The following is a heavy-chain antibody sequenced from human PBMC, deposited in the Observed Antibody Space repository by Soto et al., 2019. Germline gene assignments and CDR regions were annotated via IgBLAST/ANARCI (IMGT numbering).Heavy chain of an antibody. CDR1: GGSISSGDYY. D-gene: IGHD3-10*01. CDR3: ARVKANGFWELNYYYYYYGMDV. J-gene: IGHJ6*02. Sequence: PSETLSLTCTVSGGSISSGDYYWSWIRQPPGKGLEWIGYIYYSGSTYYNPSLKSRVTISVDTSKNQFSLKLSSVTAADTAVYYCARVKANGFWELNYYYYYYGMDVRGQRTTVTVSS. V-gene: IGHV4-30-4*01. CDR2: IYYSGST.